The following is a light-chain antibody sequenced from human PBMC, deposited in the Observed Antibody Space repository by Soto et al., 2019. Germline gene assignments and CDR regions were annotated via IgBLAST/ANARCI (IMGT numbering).Light chain of an antibody. CDR1: QSVSSGS. J-gene: IGKJ4*01. V-gene: IGKV3-20*01. CDR3: QQYASSMVT. CDR2: GVS. Sequence: EIVLTQSPGTLSLSPGERATLSCRASQSVSSGSLAWYQQKPGQAHMPLIYGVSSRATGIPDRFSGSGSGTDFTLTISRLEPEDFAVYYCQQYASSMVTFGGGTKVEI.